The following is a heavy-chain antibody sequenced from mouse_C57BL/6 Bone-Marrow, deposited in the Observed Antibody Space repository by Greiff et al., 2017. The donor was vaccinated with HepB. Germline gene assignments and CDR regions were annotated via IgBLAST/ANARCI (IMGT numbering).Heavy chain of an antibody. CDR2: ISSGGSYT. D-gene: IGHD1-1*01. J-gene: IGHJ2*01. CDR1: GFTFSSYG. V-gene: IGHV5-6*01. Sequence: EVNVVESGGDLVKPGGSLKLSCAASGFTFSSYGMSWVRQTPDKRLEWVATISSGGSYTYYPDSVKGRFTISRDNAKNTLYLQMSSLKSEDTAMYYCARLDYYGSSPRFDYWGQGTTLTVSS. CDR3: ARLDYYGSSPRFDY.